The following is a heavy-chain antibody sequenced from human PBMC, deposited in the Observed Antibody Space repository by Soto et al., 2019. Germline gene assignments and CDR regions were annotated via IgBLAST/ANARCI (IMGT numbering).Heavy chain of an antibody. CDR3: SRGGYYDKVWGKLSHYGFDK. Sequence: QVQLAQSPAEVKKPGASVRVSCKASGYTFIKYGIAWVRQAPGQGLEWMGWISPYDDKTIYAQTFQGRVTLTADRSTRTVYLDLRSLKSNDTAVYYCSRGGYYDKVWGKLSHYGFDKWGQGTSVTVSS. V-gene: IGHV1-18*01. D-gene: IGHD3-16*01. CDR1: GYTFIKYG. J-gene: IGHJ6*02. CDR2: ISPYDDKT.